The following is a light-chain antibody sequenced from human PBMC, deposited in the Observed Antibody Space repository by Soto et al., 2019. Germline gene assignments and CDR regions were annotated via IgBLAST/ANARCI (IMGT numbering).Light chain of an antibody. Sequence: DIQMTQSPSSLSASVGDRVTITCLASQSISTYLNWYQQKLGKAPKLLIYAASSLQSGVPSRFSGSGSGTDFTLTISCLQSEDFATYYCQQYYSTLRTFGQGTKVDIK. CDR2: AAS. J-gene: IGKJ1*01. V-gene: IGKV1-39*01. CDR3: QQYYSTLRT. CDR1: QSISTY.